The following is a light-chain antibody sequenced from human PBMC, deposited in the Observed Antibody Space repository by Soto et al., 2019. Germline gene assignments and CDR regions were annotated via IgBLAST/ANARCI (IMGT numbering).Light chain of an antibody. CDR1: SSNIGAGYD. Sequence: VLTQPPSVSGAPGQRVTISCTGSSSNIGAGYDVHWYQQLPGTAPKLLIYGNNNRPSGVPDRFSGSKSGTSASLAITGLQAEDEADYYCQSYDSSLSGSEVFGGGTKMTVL. J-gene: IGLJ3*02. V-gene: IGLV1-40*01. CDR3: QSYDSSLSGSEV. CDR2: GNN.